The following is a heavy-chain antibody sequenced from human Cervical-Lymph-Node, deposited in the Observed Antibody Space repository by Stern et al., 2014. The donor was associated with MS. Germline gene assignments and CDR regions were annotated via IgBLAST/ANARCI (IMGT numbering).Heavy chain of an antibody. CDR3: ARDQGFQLMNS. CDR1: GDSISNDNW. J-gene: IGHJ4*02. D-gene: IGHD2-2*01. CDR2: DYHTGSA. Sequence: QVQLQESGPGLVRPSGTLSLTCAVSGDSISNDNWWSWVRQSPGKGLEWIGEDYHTGSANYDPSLKSRVTISVDKSKNQFSLRLTSMTAADTAVYYCARDQGFQLMNSWGQGTLVIVSS. V-gene: IGHV4-4*02.